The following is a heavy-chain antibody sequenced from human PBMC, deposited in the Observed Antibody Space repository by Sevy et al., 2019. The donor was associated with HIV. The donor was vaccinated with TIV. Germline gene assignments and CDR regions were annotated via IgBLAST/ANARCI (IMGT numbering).Heavy chain of an antibody. Sequence: SETLSLTCAVSGYSISSGYQWGWIRQPPGKGLEWIGTIYHSGSTYYNPSLKSRVTISVDTSTNQFSLKVNSMTAADTAVYFCARVAAYWGQGILVTVSS. D-gene: IGHD6-25*01. V-gene: IGHV4-38-2*01. CDR1: GYSISSGYQ. CDR3: ARVAAY. J-gene: IGHJ4*02. CDR2: IYHSGST.